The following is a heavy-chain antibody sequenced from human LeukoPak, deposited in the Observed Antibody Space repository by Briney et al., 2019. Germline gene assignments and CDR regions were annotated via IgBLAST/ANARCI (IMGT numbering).Heavy chain of an antibody. CDR2: ISAYNGNT. V-gene: IGHV1-18*01. Sequence: ASVKVSCKASGYTFTGYGISWVRQAPGQGLEWMGWISAYNGNTNYAQKLQGRVTMTTDTSTSTAYMELRSLRSDDTAVYYCASGDCTNGVCYTAGGYDYWGQGTLVTVSS. J-gene: IGHJ4*02. CDR3: ASGDCTNGVCYTAGGYDY. CDR1: GYTFTGYG. D-gene: IGHD2-8*01.